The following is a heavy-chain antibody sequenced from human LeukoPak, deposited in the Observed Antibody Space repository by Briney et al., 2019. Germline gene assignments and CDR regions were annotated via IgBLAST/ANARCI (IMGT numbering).Heavy chain of an antibody. CDR2: IYSGGST. J-gene: IGHJ3*02. V-gene: IGHV3-53*01. CDR1: GFTVSGNY. Sequence: GGSLRLSCAASGFTVSGNYMSWVRQAPGKGLEWVSVIYSGGSTYYADSVKGRFTISRDNSKNTPYLQMNSLRAEDTAVYYCARDYPGEHNAFDIWGQGTMISVSS. CDR3: ARDYPGEHNAFDI. D-gene: IGHD7-27*01.